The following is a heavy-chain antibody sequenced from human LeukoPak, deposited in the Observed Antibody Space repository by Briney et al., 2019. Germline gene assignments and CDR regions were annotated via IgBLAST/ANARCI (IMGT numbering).Heavy chain of an antibody. V-gene: IGHV4-59*08. CDR2: IYYSGST. CDR1: GGSISSYY. D-gene: IGHD6-13*01. Sequence: SETLSLTCTVSGGSISSYYWSWIRQPPGKGLEWIGYIYYSGSTNYNPSLKSRVTISVDTSKNQFSLKLSSVAAADTAVYYCARQIGIAAAGRRSNWFDPWGQGTLVTVSS. J-gene: IGHJ5*02. CDR3: ARQIGIAAAGRRSNWFDP.